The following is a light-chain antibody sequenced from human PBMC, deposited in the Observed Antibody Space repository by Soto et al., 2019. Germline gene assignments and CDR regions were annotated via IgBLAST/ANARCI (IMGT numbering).Light chain of an antibody. CDR1: QSVSSSY. CDR3: QQYGSLPPALT. CDR2: GAS. V-gene: IGKV3-20*01. J-gene: IGKJ4*01. Sequence: EIVLTQSPGTLSLSPGERATLSCRASQSVSSSYLAWYQQKPGQAPRLLIYGASSRATGIPDRFSGSGSGTDFTLTISRLEPEDFAVYYCQQYGSLPPALTVGGGTKVEIK.